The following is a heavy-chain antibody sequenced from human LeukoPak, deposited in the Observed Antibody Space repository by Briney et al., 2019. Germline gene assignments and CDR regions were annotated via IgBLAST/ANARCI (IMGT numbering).Heavy chain of an antibody. CDR1: GGSISSGSYY. V-gene: IGHV4-61*02. D-gene: IGHD2-2*01. CDR2: IYTSGST. Sequence: PSQTLSLTCTVSGGSISSGSYYWSWIRQPAGKGLGWIGRIYTSGSTNYNPSLKSRVTISVDTSKNQFSLKLSSVTAADTAVYYCARVSCSSTSCYSDDAFDIWGQGTMVTVSS. CDR3: ARVSCSSTSCYSDDAFDI. J-gene: IGHJ3*02.